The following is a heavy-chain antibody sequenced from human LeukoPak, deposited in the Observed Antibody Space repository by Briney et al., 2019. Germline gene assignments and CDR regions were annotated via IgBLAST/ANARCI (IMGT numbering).Heavy chain of an antibody. D-gene: IGHD3-22*01. CDR3: ARGSINYNSGGYYDNPPLDY. CDR1: GYTFTSYY. J-gene: IGHJ4*02. V-gene: IGHV1-46*01. CDR2: INPSGGST. Sequence: ASVKVSCKASGYTFTSYYMNWVRQAPGQGLEWMGMINPSGGSTSYAQKFQGRVTTTRDTSTSTVYMELSSLRSEDTAVYYCARGSINYNSGGYYDNPPLDYWGQGTLITVSS.